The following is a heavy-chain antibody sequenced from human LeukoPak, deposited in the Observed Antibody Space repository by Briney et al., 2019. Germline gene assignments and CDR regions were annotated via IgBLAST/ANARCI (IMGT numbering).Heavy chain of an antibody. CDR3: AKADYYGSGSYYMDV. CDR1: GFSFSNYG. J-gene: IGHJ6*03. D-gene: IGHD3-10*01. Sequence: GGTLRLSCAASGFSFSNYGMSWVRQAPGKGLEWVSVISGSGGSTYYADSVKGRFTISRDNSKNTLYLLMNSLRAEDTAIYYCAKADYYGSGSYYMDVWGKGTTVTISS. V-gene: IGHV3-23*01. CDR2: ISGSGGST.